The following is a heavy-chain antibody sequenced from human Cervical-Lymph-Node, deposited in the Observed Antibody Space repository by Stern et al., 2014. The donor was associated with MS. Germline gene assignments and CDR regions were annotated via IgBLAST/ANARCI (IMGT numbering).Heavy chain of an antibody. D-gene: IGHD3-3*01. Sequence: QLQLQESGPGLVKPSETLSLTCTVSGGSISSYYWSWIRQPPGKGLEWIGYIHYSGNTNYNPSLKSRVTLSVETSKNQFSLKLRSVTAADTAVYYCARGYYDYWSGFHFNGMDVWGQGTTVTVSS. V-gene: IGHV4-59*08. CDR1: GGSISSYY. J-gene: IGHJ6*02. CDR3: ARGYYDYWSGFHFNGMDV. CDR2: IHYSGNT.